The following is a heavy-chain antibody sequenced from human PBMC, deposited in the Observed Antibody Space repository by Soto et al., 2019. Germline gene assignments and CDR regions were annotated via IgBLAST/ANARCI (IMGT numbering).Heavy chain of an antibody. CDR2: IIPIFGTA. D-gene: IGHD3-22*01. Sequence: GASVKVSCKASGGTFSSYAISWVRQAPGQGLEWMGGIIPIFGTANYAQKFQGRVTITADESTSTAYMELSSLRSEDTAVYYCARERTEEPYYYDTGYYYYGMDVWGQGTTVTVSS. V-gene: IGHV1-69*13. J-gene: IGHJ6*02. CDR3: ARERTEEPYYYDTGYYYYGMDV. CDR1: GGTFSSYA.